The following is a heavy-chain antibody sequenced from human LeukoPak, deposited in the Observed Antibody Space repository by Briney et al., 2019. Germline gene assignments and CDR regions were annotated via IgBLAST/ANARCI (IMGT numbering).Heavy chain of an antibody. V-gene: IGHV4-59*08. J-gene: IGHJ4*02. D-gene: IGHD6-13*01. CDR2: DYYTGNT. Sequence: SETLSLTCTVSGGSVSFYYWNWIRQPPGKGLEWIGYDYYTGNTNYNPSLKSRVTISVDTSKHQFSLKLSSVTAADTAVYYCARRGRAAAANFDYWGQGTLVTVSS. CDR1: GGSVSFYY. CDR3: ARRGRAAAANFDY.